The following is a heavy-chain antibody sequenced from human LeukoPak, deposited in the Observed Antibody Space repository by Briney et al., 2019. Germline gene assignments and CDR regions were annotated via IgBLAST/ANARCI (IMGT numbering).Heavy chain of an antibody. CDR1: GGSISSYY. D-gene: IGHD3-16*01. CDR2: IYYSGYT. CDR3: ARGAGGAMPY. Sequence: PSETLSLTCTVSGGSISSYYWSWIRQPPGKRLEWIGYIYYSGYTNYNPSLKSRVTISVDTSKNQFSLKLSSVTAADTAVYYCARGAGGAMPYWGQGTLVTVSS. V-gene: IGHV4-59*01. J-gene: IGHJ4*02.